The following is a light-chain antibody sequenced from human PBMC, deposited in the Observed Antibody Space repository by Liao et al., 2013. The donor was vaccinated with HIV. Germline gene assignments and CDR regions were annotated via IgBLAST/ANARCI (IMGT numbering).Light chain of an antibody. CDR3: QVWDSSSDHAV. CDR1: NIRSRG. J-gene: IGLJ3*02. Sequence: SYVLAQPPSVSVAPGKTATITCGGNNIRSRGVHWYQQRPGQAPVLVMYYDQNRPSGIPERISGSISGNTATLTISRVEGGDEADYYCQVWDSSSDHAVFGGGTKLTVL. CDR2: YDQ. V-gene: IGLV3-21*04.